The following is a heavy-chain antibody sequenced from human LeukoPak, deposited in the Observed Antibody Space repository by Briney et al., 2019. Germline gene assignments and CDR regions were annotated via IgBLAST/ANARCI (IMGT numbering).Heavy chain of an antibody. D-gene: IGHD7-27*01. J-gene: IGHJ4*02. CDR2: INPNSGGT. V-gene: IGHV1-2*02. CDR1: GYTFTGYY. Sequence: ASVRVSCKTSGYTFTGYYMHWVRQAPGQGLEWMGWINPNSGGTNYAQNFQGRVTMTRDTSISTAYMELSRLSSDDTAVYYCAPTGARMYYFDYWGQGTLVTVSS. CDR3: APTGARMYYFDY.